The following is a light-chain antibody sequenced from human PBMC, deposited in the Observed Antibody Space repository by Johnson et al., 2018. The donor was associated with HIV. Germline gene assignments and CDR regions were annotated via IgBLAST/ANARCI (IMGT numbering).Light chain of an antibody. CDR1: SSDMGNYA. CDR3: GTCDSSLTLYV. V-gene: IGLV1-51*02. CDR2: ENN. Sequence: QSVLTQPPSVSAAPGQKVTISCSGSSSDMGNYAVSWYQQLPGTAPKLLIYENNKRPSGIPDRFSGSKSGTSATLGITGLQTGDEADYYCGTCDSSLTLYVFGTGTKVTVL. J-gene: IGLJ1*01.